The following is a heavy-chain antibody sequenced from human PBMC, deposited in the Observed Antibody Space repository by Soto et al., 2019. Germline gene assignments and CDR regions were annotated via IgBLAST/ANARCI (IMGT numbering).Heavy chain of an antibody. V-gene: IGHV3-30*18. CDR2: ISHDGSKT. J-gene: IGHJ4*02. Sequence: GVSLRLSCAASGFTFSAYGIHWVRQAPGKGLEWVAVISHDGSKTNYADSVKGRFTFSRDNSKDTVYLQMNSLRAEDTAVYYCAKDTYYDSGSGYYYFDSWGQGTLITVSS. D-gene: IGHD3-22*01. CDR3: AKDTYYDSGSGYYYFDS. CDR1: GFTFSAYG.